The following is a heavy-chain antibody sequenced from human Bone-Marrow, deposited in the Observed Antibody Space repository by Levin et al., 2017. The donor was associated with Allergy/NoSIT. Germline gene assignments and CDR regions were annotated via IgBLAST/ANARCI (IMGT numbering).Heavy chain of an antibody. CDR1: GFTVDDYA. J-gene: IGHJ4*02. Sequence: GGSLRLSCAASGFTVDDYAMYWVRQAPGKGLEWVSGISWNSRSIGYADAVKGRFTISRDNAKNSLYLQMNSLRAEDTALYYCAKADCSTSSCYGGGPDYWGQGTLVTVSS. CDR3: AKADCSTSSCYGGGPDY. V-gene: IGHV3-9*01. CDR2: ISWNSRSI. D-gene: IGHD2-2*01.